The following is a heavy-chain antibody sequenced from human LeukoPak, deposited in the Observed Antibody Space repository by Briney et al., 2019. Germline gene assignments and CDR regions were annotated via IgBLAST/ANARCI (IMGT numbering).Heavy chain of an antibody. D-gene: IGHD5-24*01. Sequence: PETLSLTCTVSGDSISSYYWSWIRQPPGKGLEWIGYVYYSGNTNYNPSLKSRVSISVDTSKNQFSLKLSSVTAADTAVYFCATHQLRGPPAYWGQGTLVTVSS. J-gene: IGHJ4*02. V-gene: IGHV4-59*08. CDR1: GDSISSYY. CDR3: ATHQLRGPPAY. CDR2: VYYSGNT.